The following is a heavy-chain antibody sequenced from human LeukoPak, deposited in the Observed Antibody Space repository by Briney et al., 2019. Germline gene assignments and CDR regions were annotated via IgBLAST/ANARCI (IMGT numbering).Heavy chain of an antibody. J-gene: IGHJ5*02. CDR2: INHSGST. Sequence: TSSETLSLTCAVYGGSFSGYYWSWIRQPPGKGLEWIGEINHSGSTNYNPSLKSRVTISVDTSKNQFSLKLSSVTAADTAVYYCASASGYSYGSFGWFDPWGQGTLVTVSS. V-gene: IGHV4-34*01. CDR1: GGSFSGYY. CDR3: ASASGYSYGSFGWFDP. D-gene: IGHD5-18*01.